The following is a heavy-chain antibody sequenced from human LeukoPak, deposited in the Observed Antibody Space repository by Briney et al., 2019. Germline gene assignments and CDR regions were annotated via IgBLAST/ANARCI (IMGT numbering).Heavy chain of an antibody. J-gene: IGHJ3*02. D-gene: IGHD5-18*01. CDR3: ARGDRGQLWLPRTKAFDI. V-gene: IGHV4-38-2*02. Sequence: TSETLSLTCTVSGYSISSDYYWGWVRQPPGKGLEWIGSIYHSGSTNYNPSLKSRVTISVDTSKNQFSLKLSSVTAADTAVYYCARGDRGQLWLPRTKAFDIWGQGTMVTVSS. CDR2: IYHSGST. CDR1: GYSISSDYY.